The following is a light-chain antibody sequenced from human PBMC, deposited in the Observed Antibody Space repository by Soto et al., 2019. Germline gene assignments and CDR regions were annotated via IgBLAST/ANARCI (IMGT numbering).Light chain of an antibody. CDR2: DAS. J-gene: IGKJ1*01. Sequence: EIVLTQSPATLSLSPGGRATLSCRASQSVSSYLAWYQQKPGQAPRLLIYDASNRATGIPARFSGSGSGTDLTLTISSLEPEDFAVYYCQQRSSWQWTFGQGTKVEIK. CDR3: QQRSSWQWT. V-gene: IGKV3-11*01. CDR1: QSVSSY.